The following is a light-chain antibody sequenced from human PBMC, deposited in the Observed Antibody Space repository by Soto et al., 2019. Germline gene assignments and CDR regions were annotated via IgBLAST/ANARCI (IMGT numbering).Light chain of an antibody. V-gene: IGLV2-14*03. CDR1: SSDIGGYTY. Sequence: QSVLTQPASVSGSPGQSITISCTGTSSDIGGYTYVSWYQQHPGKAPKLILYEVTNRPSGVSNRFSGSKSANTASLTISGLQAEDEADYYCSSYTSTSSAVLFGGGTKLTVL. J-gene: IGLJ2*01. CDR3: SSYTSTSSAVL. CDR2: EVT.